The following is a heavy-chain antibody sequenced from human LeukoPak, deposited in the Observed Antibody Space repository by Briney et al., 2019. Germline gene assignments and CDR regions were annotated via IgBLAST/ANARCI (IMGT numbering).Heavy chain of an antibody. CDR2: ISESGGST. V-gene: IGHV3-23*01. J-gene: IGHJ4*02. Sequence: GGSLRLSCAASGFTFTNYAMNWVRQAPGKGLEWVSAISESGGSTYYADSVKGRFTISRDNSKNTLYLQMNSLRAEDTAVYYCARQYCSSTGCYGNHWGQGTLVTVSS. CDR1: GFTFTNYA. D-gene: IGHD2-2*01. CDR3: ARQYCSSTGCYGNH.